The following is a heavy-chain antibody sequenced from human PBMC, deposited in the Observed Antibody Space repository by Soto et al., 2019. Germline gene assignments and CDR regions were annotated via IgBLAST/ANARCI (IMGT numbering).Heavy chain of an antibody. V-gene: IGHV1-69*13. D-gene: IGHD3-3*01. CDR1: GGTFSSYA. Sequence: ASVKVSCKASGGTFSSYAISWVRQAPGQGLEWMGGIIPIFGTANYAQKFQGRVTITADESTSTAYMELSSLRSEDTAVYYCARWGRNILFLEWFLGKGMDVWGQGTTVTVSS. J-gene: IGHJ6*02. CDR2: IIPIFGTA. CDR3: ARWGRNILFLEWFLGKGMDV.